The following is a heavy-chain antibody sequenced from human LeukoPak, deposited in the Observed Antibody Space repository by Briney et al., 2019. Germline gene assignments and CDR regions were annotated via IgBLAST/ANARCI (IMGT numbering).Heavy chain of an antibody. Sequence: GRSLRLSCAASGFTFSSYGMHWVRQAPGKGLEWVAVIWYDGSNKYYADSVKGRFTISRDNSKNTLYLQMNSLRAEDTAVYYCAREHIAAAGTGAFDIWGQGTMVTVSS. V-gene: IGHV3-33*01. CDR3: AREHIAAAGTGAFDI. CDR1: GFTFSSYG. J-gene: IGHJ3*02. D-gene: IGHD6-13*01. CDR2: IWYDGSNK.